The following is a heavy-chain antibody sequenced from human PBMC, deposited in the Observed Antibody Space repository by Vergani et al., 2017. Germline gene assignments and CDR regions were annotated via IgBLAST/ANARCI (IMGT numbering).Heavy chain of an antibody. CDR2: ISYDGSNK. D-gene: IGHD3-22*01. CDR1: GFTFSSYA. J-gene: IGHJ5*02. CDR3: AKDRRYYEGEGGWFDP. V-gene: IGHV3-30*01. Sequence: VQLVESGGGLVQPGGSLRLSCAASGFTFSSYAMHWVRQAPGKGLEWVAVISYDGSNKYYADSVKGRFTIARDNSKNTLYLQMNSLRAKDTAVYYCAKDRRYYEGEGGWFDPWGQGTLVTVSS.